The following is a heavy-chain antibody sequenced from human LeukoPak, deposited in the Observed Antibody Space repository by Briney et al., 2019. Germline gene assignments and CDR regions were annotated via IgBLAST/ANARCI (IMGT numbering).Heavy chain of an antibody. CDR2: ISGSGVTT. Sequence: GGSLRLSCEASGFTFSSYAMSWVRQAPGKGLEWGSAISGSGVTTHYAGSVKGRFSISRDNSKNTLYLQMNSLRAEDTALYYCAKKVVVGATSPYSDFQDWGQGTLVTVST. J-gene: IGHJ1*01. V-gene: IGHV3-23*01. CDR3: AKKVVVGATSPYSDFQD. CDR1: GFTFSSYA. D-gene: IGHD1-26*01.